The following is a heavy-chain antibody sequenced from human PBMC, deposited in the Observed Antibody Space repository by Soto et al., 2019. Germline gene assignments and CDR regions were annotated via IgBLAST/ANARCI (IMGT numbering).Heavy chain of an antibody. D-gene: IGHD2-21*02. V-gene: IGHV3-30-3*01. Sequence: LRLSCAASGFTFSTYAMHWVRQAPGKGLEWVAVISYGGGNKYYADSVKGRFSISRDNSKNTLYLQMNSLRSEDTAVYYCASLPYCGGDCYPPFYYGMDVWGQGTTVTVSS. J-gene: IGHJ6*02. CDR1: GFTFSTYA. CDR3: ASLPYCGGDCYPPFYYGMDV. CDR2: ISYGGGNK.